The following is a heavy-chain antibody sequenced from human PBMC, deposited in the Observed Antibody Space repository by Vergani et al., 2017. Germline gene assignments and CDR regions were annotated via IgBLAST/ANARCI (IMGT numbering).Heavy chain of an antibody. J-gene: IGHJ4*02. CDR2: IYHSGSI. CDR3: ARDHCSSTSCFFWYY. CDR1: GGSISSGGYS. D-gene: IGHD2-2*01. Sequence: QLQLQESGSGLVKPSQTLSLPCAVSGGSISSGGYSGSWIRQPPGKGLEWIGYIYHSGSIYYNPYRKSRVTISLDRSKNQFSLKLSSVTAADTAVYYCARDHCSSTSCFFWYYWGQGTLVTVSS. V-gene: IGHV4-30-2*01.